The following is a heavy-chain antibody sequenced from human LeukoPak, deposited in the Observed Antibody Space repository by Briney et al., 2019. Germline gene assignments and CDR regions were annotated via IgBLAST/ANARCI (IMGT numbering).Heavy chain of an antibody. CDR3: ARMGIAARVLHY. CDR1: GYPFTGYY. V-gene: IGHV1-2*02. Sequence: ASVKVSCKASGYPFTGYYVHWVRQAPGQGLEWMGWINPNSGGTNYAQKFQGRVTMTRDTSISTAYMELSRLRSDDTAVYYCARMGIAARVLHYWGQGTLVTVSS. CDR2: INPNSGGT. D-gene: IGHD6-6*01. J-gene: IGHJ4*02.